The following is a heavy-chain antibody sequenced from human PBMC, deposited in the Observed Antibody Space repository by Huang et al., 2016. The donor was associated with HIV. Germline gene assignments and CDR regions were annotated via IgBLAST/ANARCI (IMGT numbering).Heavy chain of an antibody. D-gene: IGHD2-21*01. Sequence: QVQLVQSGAEVKKPGASVKVSCKASGYSFTTQALHWVRQAPGHRLEWMGWINPGNGNTNYSQKFQGRVTITRDTSASTVYMEVSSLTFEDTAVYYCAREFVIFGAPLWPAYWGQGTLISVSS. CDR1: GYSFTTQA. CDR3: AREFVIFGAPLWPAY. V-gene: IGHV1-3*01. CDR2: INPGNGNT. J-gene: IGHJ4*02.